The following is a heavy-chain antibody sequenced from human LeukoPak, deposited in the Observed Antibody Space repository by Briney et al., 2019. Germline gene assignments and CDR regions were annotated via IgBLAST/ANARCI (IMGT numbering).Heavy chain of an antibody. D-gene: IGHD1-26*01. V-gene: IGHV3-33*01. CDR1: GFTFSSYG. J-gene: IGHJ4*02. CDR2: ICYDGSNK. CDR3: ARDRGSLGTYFDY. Sequence: GRSLRLSCAASGFTFSSYGMHWVRQAPGKGLEWVAVICYDGSNKYYADSVKGRFTISRDNSKNTLYLQMSSLRAEDTAVYYCARDRGSLGTYFDYWGQGTLVTVSS.